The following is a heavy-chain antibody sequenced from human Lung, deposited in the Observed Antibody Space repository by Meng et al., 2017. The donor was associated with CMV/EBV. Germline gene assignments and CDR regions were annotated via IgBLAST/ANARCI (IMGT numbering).Heavy chain of an antibody. Sequence: SGPTLVQPPETLTLTCTVSGFSLSNARMGVSWIRQPPGKALEWLAHLFSNDEKSYSTSLKSRLIISKDTSKSQVVLTMTNMDPVDTATYYCARKVLGYSGPSPGYYYYGMDVWGQETTVTVSS. CDR3: ARKVLGYSGPSPGYYYYGMDV. CDR1: GFSLSNARMG. CDR2: LFSNDEK. J-gene: IGHJ6*01. D-gene: IGHD6-6*01. V-gene: IGHV2-26*01.